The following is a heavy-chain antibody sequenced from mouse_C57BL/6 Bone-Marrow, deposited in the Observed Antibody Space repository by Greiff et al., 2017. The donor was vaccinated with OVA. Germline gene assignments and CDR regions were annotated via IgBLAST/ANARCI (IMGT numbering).Heavy chain of an antibody. J-gene: IGHJ4*01. Sequence: HVTLKASCPGILQSSQTLSLTCSFSGFSLSTSGMGVSWIRQPSGKGLEWLAHIYWDDDKRYNPSLKSRLTISKDTSRNQVFLKITSVDTADTATYYGARRAYGNPKDYYAMDYWGQGTSVTVSS. CDR3: ARRAYGNPKDYYAMDY. V-gene: IGHV8-12*01. CDR2: IYWDDDK. D-gene: IGHD2-1*01. CDR1: GFSLSTSGMG.